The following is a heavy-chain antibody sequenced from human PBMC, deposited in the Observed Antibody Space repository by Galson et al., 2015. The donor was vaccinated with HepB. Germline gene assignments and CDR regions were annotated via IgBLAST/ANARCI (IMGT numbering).Heavy chain of an antibody. CDR1: GYTFTSHD. CDR3: ARWDSHYYYMDV. CDR2: MSPNSGNT. Sequence: SVKVSCKVSGYTFTSHDINWVRQATGQGLEWMGWMSPNSGNTGYAQKFQGRVTMARNMSISTVYLELSSLGADDTAVYYCARWDSHYYYMDVWGKGTTVTVAS. V-gene: IGHV1-8*01. D-gene: IGHD1-26*01. J-gene: IGHJ6*03.